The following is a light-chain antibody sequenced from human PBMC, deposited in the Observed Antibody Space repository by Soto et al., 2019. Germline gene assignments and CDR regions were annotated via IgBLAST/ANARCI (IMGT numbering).Light chain of an antibody. J-gene: IGKJ1*01. CDR2: GAS. CDR3: QQYAGSPWT. V-gene: IGKV3-20*01. Sequence: EVALSMSPCTLSFSKRARATLSCRAGQSVSSYLAWYQQKPGQAPRPLIYGASSRATGTPDRFGGSGSGTDFSLTISRLEPEDFAVYYCQQYAGSPWTFGQGTKVEIK. CDR1: QSVSSY.